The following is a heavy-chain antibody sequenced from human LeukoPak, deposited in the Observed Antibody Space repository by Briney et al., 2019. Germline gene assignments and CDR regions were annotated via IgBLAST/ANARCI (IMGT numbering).Heavy chain of an antibody. D-gene: IGHD3-16*01. CDR1: GFTVSSNY. CDR2: IYSGGST. CDR3: ARGRQGGYFDY. Sequence: SGGSLRLSCAASGFTVSSNYMSWVRQAPGKGLEWVSVIYSGGSTYYADSVKGRFTISRDNSKNTVYLQMNSLRAEDTAVYYCARGRQGGYFDYWGQGTLVTVSS. V-gene: IGHV3-53*01. J-gene: IGHJ4*02.